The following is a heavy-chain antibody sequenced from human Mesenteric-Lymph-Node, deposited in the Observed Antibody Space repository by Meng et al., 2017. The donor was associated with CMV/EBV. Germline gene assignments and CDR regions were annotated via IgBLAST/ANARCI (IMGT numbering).Heavy chain of an antibody. D-gene: IGHD1-1*01. CDR1: GGTFSSYT. J-gene: IGHJ5*02. CDR3: GRGQQTFDP. Sequence: QVQLVQSGAEVKKPGSSVKVSCKASGGTFSSYTISWVRQAPGQGLEWMGRISPNTGDTIYEENFQGRVTMTRDTSINTAYMELSSLTSDDTAVYYCGRGQQTFDPWGQGTLVPSPQ. CDR2: ISPNTGDT. V-gene: IGHV1-2*02.